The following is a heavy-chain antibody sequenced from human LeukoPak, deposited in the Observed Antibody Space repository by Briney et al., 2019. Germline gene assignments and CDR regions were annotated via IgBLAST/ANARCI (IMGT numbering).Heavy chain of an antibody. J-gene: IGHJ6*02. D-gene: IGHD1-7*01. CDR2: IRRKTDGGTT. Sequence: GGSLRLSCAASGFTFSNVWMSWVRQVPGKGLEWVGRIRRKTDGGTTDHAAPVKGRFTISRDDSKNTLYLQMNSLKIEDTAVYYCTTDEDWNYARKDVWGQGATVIVSS. V-gene: IGHV3-15*01. CDR1: GFTFSNVW. CDR3: TTDEDWNYARKDV.